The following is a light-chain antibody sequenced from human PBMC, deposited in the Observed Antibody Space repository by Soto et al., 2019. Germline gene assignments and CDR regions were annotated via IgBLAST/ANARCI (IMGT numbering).Light chain of an antibody. J-gene: IGLJ2*01. Sequence: QSVLTQPPSASGSPGQSVTISCTGTSSDVGGYKYVSWYQQHPGKAPKLMIFEVHKRPSGVPDRFSGSKSGNTASPTVSGLQAEDEADYYCSSYGGTNNLLFGGGTKVTVL. V-gene: IGLV2-8*01. CDR1: SSDVGGYKY. CDR2: EVH. CDR3: SSYGGTNNLL.